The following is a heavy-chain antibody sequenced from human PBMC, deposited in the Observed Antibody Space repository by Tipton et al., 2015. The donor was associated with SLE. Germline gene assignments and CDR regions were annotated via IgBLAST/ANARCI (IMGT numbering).Heavy chain of an antibody. D-gene: IGHD2-21*02. CDR3: ATKDRSRSGGDWYSFDY. CDR2: ITSAGAI. CDR1: GFTFSSYE. V-gene: IGHV3-48*03. J-gene: IGHJ4*02. Sequence: GSLRLSCATSGFTFSSYEMIWVRQAPGKGLEWVSSITSAGAIYYADSVKDRFTISRDNSKNTLYLQMNSLRAEDTAVYYCATKDRSRSGGDWYSFDYWGQGTLVTVSS.